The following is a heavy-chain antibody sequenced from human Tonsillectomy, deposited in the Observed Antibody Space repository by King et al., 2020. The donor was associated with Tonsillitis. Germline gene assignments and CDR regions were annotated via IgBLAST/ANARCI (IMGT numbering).Heavy chain of an antibody. V-gene: IGHV5-51*03. CDR3: ARRKLWFGELGYMDV. CDR2: IYPGDSET. J-gene: IGHJ6*03. CDR1: GYSFSNYW. D-gene: IGHD3-10*01. Sequence: QLVQSGAEVKKPGESLKLSCKGSGYSFSNYWIAWVRQMPGKGLEWMGIIYPGDSETRYSPSFQGQVTISADKFISTAYLQWSSLKASDTAMYYCARRKLWFGELGYMDVWGKGTTVTVSS.